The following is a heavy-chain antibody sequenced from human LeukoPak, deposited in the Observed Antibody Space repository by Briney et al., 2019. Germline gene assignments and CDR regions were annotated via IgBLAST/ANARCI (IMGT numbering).Heavy chain of an antibody. CDR3: ARGSRVCTNGVCYRNYYYGMDV. CDR1: GYTLTGYY. D-gene: IGHD2-8*01. J-gene: IGHJ6*02. V-gene: IGHV1-2*04. CDR2: INPNSGGT. Sequence: ASVKVSCKASGYTLTGYYMHWVRQAPGQGLEWMGWINPNSGGTNYTQKFQGWVTMTRDTSISTAYMELSRLRSDDTAVYYCARGSRVCTNGVCYRNYYYGMDVWGQGTTVTVS.